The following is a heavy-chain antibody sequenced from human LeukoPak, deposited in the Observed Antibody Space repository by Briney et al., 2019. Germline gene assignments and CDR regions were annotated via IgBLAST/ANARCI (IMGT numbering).Heavy chain of an antibody. Sequence: SQTLSLTCTVSGGSISSGDYYWSWIRQPPGKGLEWIGYIYSSGSTYYNPSLKSRVTISVDTSKNQFSLKLSSVTAADTAVYYCARGPSYYGDYAFDYWGQGTLVTVSS. J-gene: IGHJ4*02. CDR3: ARGPSYYGDYAFDY. V-gene: IGHV4-30-4*01. D-gene: IGHD4-17*01. CDR1: GGSISSGDYY. CDR2: IYSSGST.